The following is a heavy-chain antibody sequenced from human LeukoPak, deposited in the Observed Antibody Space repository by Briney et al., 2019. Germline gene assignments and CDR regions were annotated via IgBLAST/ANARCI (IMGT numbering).Heavy chain of an antibody. J-gene: IGHJ6*03. CDR2: IKSKTDGGTT. V-gene: IGHV3-15*01. D-gene: IGHD1-26*01. CDR3: TTGVPPVGAIYYYYYYYMDV. CDR1: GFTFSDYY. Sequence: NPGGSLRLSCAASGFTFSDYYMSWIRQAPGKGLEWVGRIKSKTDGGTTDYAAPVKGRFTISRDDSKSTLYLQMNSLKTEDTAVYYCTTGVPPVGAIYYYYYYYMDVWGKGTTVTVSS.